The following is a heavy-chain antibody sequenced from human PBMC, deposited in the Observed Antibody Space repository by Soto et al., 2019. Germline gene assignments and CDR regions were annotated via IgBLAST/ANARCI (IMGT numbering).Heavy chain of an antibody. D-gene: IGHD1-1*01. CDR2: IWYDGSNK. J-gene: IGHJ4*02. Sequence: QVQLVESGGGVVQPGRSLRLSCAASGFTFSSYGMHWVRQAPGKGLEWVAVIWYDGSNKYYADSVKGRFTISRDNSKNTLYLQMNSLRAEDTAVYYGASGPSGSGTTLDYWGQGTLVTVSS. CDR1: GFTFSSYG. V-gene: IGHV3-33*01. CDR3: ASGPSGSGTTLDY.